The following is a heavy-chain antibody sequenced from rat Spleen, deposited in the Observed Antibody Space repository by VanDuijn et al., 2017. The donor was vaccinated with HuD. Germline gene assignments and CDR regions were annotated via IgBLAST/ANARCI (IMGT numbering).Heavy chain of an antibody. D-gene: IGHD1-12*02. CDR2: IKAKSNNYAT. J-gene: IGHJ4*01. CDR3: AFYYYDGTYVMDA. CDR1: GFTFSTAW. Sequence: EVQVLESGGGLVQPGNSLKLSCATSGFTFSTAWMYWYRQFPEKRLEWVARIKAKSNNYATDYTESVKGRFTISRDDSKSSIYLQMNNLKEEDTAIYYCAFYYYDGTYVMDAWGQGASVTVSS. V-gene: IGHV6-6*01.